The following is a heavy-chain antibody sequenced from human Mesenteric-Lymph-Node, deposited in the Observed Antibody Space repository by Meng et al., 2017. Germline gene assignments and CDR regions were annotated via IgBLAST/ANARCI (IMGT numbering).Heavy chain of an antibody. CDR3: ARGQRSYSGSYPEWFDP. CDR2: IYYSGRT. V-gene: IGHV4-30-4*01. D-gene: IGHD1-26*01. Sequence: QVRLQESGPGRVKPSQTLSLTCTVSGGSVSSGNNYWIWIRQPPGKGLEWIGYIYYSGRTYYNPSLESRVTMSVDTSKNQFSLNLNSVTAADTAVYYCARGQRSYSGSYPEWFDPWGQGTLVTVSS. CDR1: GGSVSSGNNY. J-gene: IGHJ5*02.